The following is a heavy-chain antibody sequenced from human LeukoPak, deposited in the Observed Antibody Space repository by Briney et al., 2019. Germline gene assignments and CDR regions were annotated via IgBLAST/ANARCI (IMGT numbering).Heavy chain of an antibody. Sequence: SETLSLTCTVSGGSISSGGHYWSWIRQHPGKGLEWIGYIYYSGSTNYNPSLKSRVTISVDTSKNQFSLKLSSVTAADTAVYYCARDRLNRLYCGSDCYSAAFDYWGQGTLVTVSS. CDR2: IYYSGST. J-gene: IGHJ4*02. CDR1: GGSISSGGHY. CDR3: ARDRLNRLYCGSDCYSAAFDY. D-gene: IGHD2-21*02. V-gene: IGHV4-31*03.